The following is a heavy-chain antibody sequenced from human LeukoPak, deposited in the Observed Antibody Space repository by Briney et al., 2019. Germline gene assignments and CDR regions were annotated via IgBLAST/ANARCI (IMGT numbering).Heavy chain of an antibody. J-gene: IGHJ5*02. CDR2: IWYDGSNK. D-gene: IGHD3-10*01. V-gene: IGHV3-30*02. CDR1: GFTFSSYG. Sequence: GGSLRLSCAASGFTFSSYGMHWVRQAPGKGLEWVAIIWYDGSNKYYADSVKGRFTISRDNSKNTLYLLMNSLRAEDSAAYYCARDRAGTQSWVEFDLWGQGTLVTVSS. CDR3: ARDRAGTQSWVEFDL.